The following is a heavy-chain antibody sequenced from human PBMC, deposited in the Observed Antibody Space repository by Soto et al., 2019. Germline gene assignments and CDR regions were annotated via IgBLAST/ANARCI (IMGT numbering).Heavy chain of an antibody. CDR3: ARVETLWFGEYPDAFDI. J-gene: IGHJ3*02. CDR2: IYYSGST. CDR1: GGSISSYY. D-gene: IGHD3-10*01. Sequence: ASETLSLTCTVSGGSISSYYWSWIRQPPGKGLEWIGYIYYSGSTNYNPSLKSRVTISVDTSKNQFSLKLSSVTAADTAVYYCARVETLWFGEYPDAFDIWGQGTMVTV. V-gene: IGHV4-59*01.